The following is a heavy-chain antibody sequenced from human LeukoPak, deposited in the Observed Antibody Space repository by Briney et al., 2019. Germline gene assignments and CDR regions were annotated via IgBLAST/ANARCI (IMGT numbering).Heavy chain of an antibody. CDR2: IYDSGNT. J-gene: IGHJ1*01. D-gene: IGHD2-15*01. CDR1: GGSISSYH. Sequence: SETLSLTCTVSGGSISSYHWNWIRQPPGKGLEWIGYIYDSGNTNYNPSLKSRVTISVDTSKNLFSLKLSSVTAADTAVYYCARRLLGYCSGGSCYSGYFQHWGQGTLVTVSS. V-gene: IGHV4-59*12. CDR3: ARRLLGYCSGGSCYSGYFQH.